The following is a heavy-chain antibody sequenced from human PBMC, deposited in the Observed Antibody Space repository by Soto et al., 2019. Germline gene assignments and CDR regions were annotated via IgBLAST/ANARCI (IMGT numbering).Heavy chain of an antibody. D-gene: IGHD3-10*01. CDR3: AGAPGFGELSSWFDP. Sequence: SVKVSCKASGGTFSSYTISWVRQAPGQGLDWMGRIIPILGIASYAQKFQGRVTITADKSTSTAYMELSSLRSEDTAVYYCAGAPGFGELSSWFDPWGQGTLVTVAS. CDR2: IIPILGIA. J-gene: IGHJ5*02. V-gene: IGHV1-69*02. CDR1: GGTFSSYT.